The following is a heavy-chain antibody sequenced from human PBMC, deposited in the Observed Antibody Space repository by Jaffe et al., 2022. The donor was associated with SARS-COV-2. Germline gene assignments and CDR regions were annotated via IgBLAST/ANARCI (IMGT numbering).Heavy chain of an antibody. J-gene: IGHJ5*02. Sequence: QVQLQESGPGLVKPSETLSLTCTVSGGSISSYYWNWIRQPPGKGLEWIGYIYYSGSTNYNPSLKSRVTISIDTSKNQFSLRLSSVTAADTAIYYCARADVKADFYDRSGYLETWGQGTLVTVSS. CDR1: GGSISSYY. D-gene: IGHD3-22*01. V-gene: IGHV4-59*01. CDR3: ARADVKADFYDRSGYLET. CDR2: IYYSGST.